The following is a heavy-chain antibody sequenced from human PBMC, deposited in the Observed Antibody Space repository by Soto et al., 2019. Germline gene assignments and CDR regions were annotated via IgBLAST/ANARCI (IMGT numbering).Heavy chain of an antibody. J-gene: IGHJ4*02. CDR1: GASISSVYW. Sequence: QVQLQESGPGLVKPSGTLSLTCDVSGASISSVYWWSWVRQSPGKGLEWIGEISQRGSANYRPSLKSRVTMSLDTSKNPFSLRLTSVTAADTAVYYCARYSALSGTYYFDYWGQGTLVTVSS. CDR3: ARYSALSGTYYFDY. CDR2: ISQRGSA. D-gene: IGHD6-13*01. V-gene: IGHV4-4*02.